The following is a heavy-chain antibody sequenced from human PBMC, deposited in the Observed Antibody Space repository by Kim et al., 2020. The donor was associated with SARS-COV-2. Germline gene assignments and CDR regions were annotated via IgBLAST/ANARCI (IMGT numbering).Heavy chain of an antibody. CDR2: LYRDGTT. J-gene: IGHJ4*01. CDR3: SGESCNDAGLCSYFVS. V-gene: IGHV3-53*01. D-gene: IGHD2-15*01. CDR1: GFLFSNYY. Sequence: GGSLRLSCAASGFLFSNYYMSWVRQAPGKGLEWVSVLYRDGTTYYADAVKGRCTITSNDTDNTPLLQLTDLRAADEAAVYYSGESCNDAGLCSYFVSWG.